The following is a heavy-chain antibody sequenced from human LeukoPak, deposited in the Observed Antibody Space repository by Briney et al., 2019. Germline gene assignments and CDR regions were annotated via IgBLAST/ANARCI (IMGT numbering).Heavy chain of an antibody. CDR3: ARGGYYDSSGYARNWFDP. CDR1: GYTFTSYD. V-gene: IGHV1-8*01. CDR2: MNPNSGNT. Sequence: ASVKVSCKASGYTFTSYDINWVLQATGQGLEWMGWMNPNSGNTGYAQKFQGRVTMTRNTSISTAYMELSSLRSEDTAVYYCARGGYYDSSGYARNWFDPWGQGTLVTVSS. D-gene: IGHD3-22*01. J-gene: IGHJ5*02.